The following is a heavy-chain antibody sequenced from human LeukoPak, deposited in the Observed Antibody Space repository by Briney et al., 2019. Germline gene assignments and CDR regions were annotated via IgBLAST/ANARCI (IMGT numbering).Heavy chain of an antibody. V-gene: IGHV4-59*08. Sequence: SETLSLTCTVSGGSIRSYYWYWIRQPPGKGLEWIGYFYYTGSTNYNPSLKSRVTISVDTSKNQFSLKLSSVTAADTAVYYCARQSSGWGSYYFDYWGQGTLVIVSS. CDR1: GGSIRSYY. D-gene: IGHD6-19*01. J-gene: IGHJ4*02. CDR2: FYYTGST. CDR3: ARQSSGWGSYYFDY.